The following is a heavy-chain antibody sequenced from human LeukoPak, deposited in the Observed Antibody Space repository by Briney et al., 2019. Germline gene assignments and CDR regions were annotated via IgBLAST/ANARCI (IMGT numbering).Heavy chain of an antibody. J-gene: IGHJ6*03. V-gene: IGHV3-23*01. D-gene: IGHD3-9*01. CDR3: ARDQRAPFYDILTGYRRRNYYYYMDV. Sequence: GGSLRLYCAASGFTFSSYAMSWVRQAPGKGLEWVSAISGSGGSTYYADSVKGRFTISRDNSKNTLYMQMNSLRAEDTAVYYCARDQRAPFYDILTGYRRRNYYYYMDVWGKGTTVTVSS. CDR1: GFTFSSYA. CDR2: ISGSGGST.